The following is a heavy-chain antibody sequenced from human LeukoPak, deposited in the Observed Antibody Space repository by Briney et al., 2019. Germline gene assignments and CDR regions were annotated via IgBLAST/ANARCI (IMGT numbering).Heavy chain of an antibody. CDR3: ARMGCSSASCYSLDH. CDR1: GYTFSNNG. Sequence: GASVKVTCKASGYTFSNNGISWVRQAPGQGLEWMGWISVYNSNTNSAQNLQGRVTMTTDTSTSTAYMELRSLRSDDTAVYYCARMGCSSASCYSLDHWGQGTLVTVSS. CDR2: ISVYNSNT. V-gene: IGHV1-18*01. J-gene: IGHJ4*02. D-gene: IGHD2-2*01.